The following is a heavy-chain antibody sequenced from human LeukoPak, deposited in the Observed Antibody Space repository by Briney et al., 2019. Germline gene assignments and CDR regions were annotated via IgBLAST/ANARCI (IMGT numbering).Heavy chain of an antibody. Sequence: GGSLRLSCAASGFTFSSYWMSWVRQAPGKGLEWVANIKQDGSEKYYVDSVKGRFTISRDNAKNSLYLQMNSLRAEDTAVYYCVRFSNSSSWYYFDYWGQGTLVTVSS. D-gene: IGHD6-13*01. J-gene: IGHJ4*02. CDR3: VRFSNSSSWYYFDY. CDR1: GFTFSSYW. V-gene: IGHV3-7*01. CDR2: IKQDGSEK.